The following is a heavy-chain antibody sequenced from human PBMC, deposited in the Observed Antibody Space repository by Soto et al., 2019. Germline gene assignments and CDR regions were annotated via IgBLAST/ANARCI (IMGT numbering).Heavy chain of an antibody. CDR3: ARADSSGWQNIDY. CDR2: INPSGGST. Sequence: ASVKVSCKASGGTFSSYTISWVRQAPGQGLEWMGMINPSGGSTGYAQKFQGRVTMTRDTSTSTVYMELSSLRSDDTAVYYCARADSSGWQNIDYWGQGTLVTVSS. D-gene: IGHD6-19*01. V-gene: IGHV1-46*01. CDR1: GGTFSSYT. J-gene: IGHJ4*02.